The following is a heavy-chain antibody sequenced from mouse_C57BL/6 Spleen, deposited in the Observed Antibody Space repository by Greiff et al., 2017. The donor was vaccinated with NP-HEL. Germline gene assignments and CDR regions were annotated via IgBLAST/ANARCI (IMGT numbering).Heavy chain of an antibody. CDR2: ISSGSSTI. D-gene: IGHD6-1*01. J-gene: IGHJ3*01. CDR1: GFTFSDYG. Sequence: EVHLVESGGGLVKPGGSLKLSCAASGFTFSDYGMHWVRQAPGKGLEWVAYISSGSSTIYYADTVKGRFTISRDNAKNTLFLQISRLRSEDTAVYYCAEAAEAGAWFAYWGQGTLVTVSA. V-gene: IGHV5-17*01. CDR3: AEAAEAGAWFAY.